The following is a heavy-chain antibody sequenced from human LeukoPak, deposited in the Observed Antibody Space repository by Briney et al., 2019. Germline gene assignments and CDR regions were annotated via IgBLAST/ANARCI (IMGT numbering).Heavy chain of an antibody. J-gene: IGHJ4*02. V-gene: IGHV5-51*01. CDR3: ARHRRNTMIGTASSRGFDY. CDR1: GYSFTSYW. D-gene: IGHD3-22*01. Sequence: GESLKISCKGSGYSFTSYWIGWVRQMPGKGLEWMGIINPEDSDTTYSPSFQGQVTISADKSISTAYLQWSSLKASDTAMYYCARHRRNTMIGTASSRGFDYWGQGTLVTVSS. CDR2: INPEDSDT.